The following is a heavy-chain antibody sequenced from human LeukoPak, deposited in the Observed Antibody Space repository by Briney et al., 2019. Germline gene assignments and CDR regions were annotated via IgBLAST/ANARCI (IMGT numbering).Heavy chain of an antibody. Sequence: GGSLRLSCAASGFTFSTYSMNWVRQAPGKGLEWVSYISSSSSTIYYADSVKGRFTISRDNAKNSLYLQMNSLRAEDTAVYYCARDSLVRGPQGYYGMDVWGQGTTVTVSS. CDR2: ISSSSSTI. CDR3: ARDSLVRGPQGYYGMDV. V-gene: IGHV3-48*04. CDR1: GFTFSTYS. D-gene: IGHD3-10*01. J-gene: IGHJ6*02.